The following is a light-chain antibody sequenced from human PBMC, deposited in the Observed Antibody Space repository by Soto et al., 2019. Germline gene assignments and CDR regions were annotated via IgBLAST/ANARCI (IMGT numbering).Light chain of an antibody. Sequence: EIGLTQPPATLSLSPGERATLSCRASQSVSSYLAWYQQKPGQAPRLLIYDASNRATGIPARFSGSGSGTDFTLTISSLEPEDFAVYYCPQRSNWPLTFGGGTKVEIK. CDR3: PQRSNWPLT. J-gene: IGKJ4*01. V-gene: IGKV3-11*01. CDR1: QSVSSY. CDR2: DAS.